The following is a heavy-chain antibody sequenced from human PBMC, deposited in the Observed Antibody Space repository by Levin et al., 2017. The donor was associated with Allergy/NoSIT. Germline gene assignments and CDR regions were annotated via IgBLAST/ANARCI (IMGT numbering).Heavy chain of an antibody. Sequence: GESLKISCAASGLTFSSDAMSWVRQAPGKGLEWVSAISGSGSNTFYADSVKGRFTISRDNSMNTVFLQMDRLRAEDTAVYYCAKELITTVATAFDLWGQGTMVTVSS. CDR2: ISGSGSNT. J-gene: IGHJ3*01. V-gene: IGHV3-23*01. CDR1: GLTFSSDA. D-gene: IGHD4-17*01. CDR3: AKELITTVATAFDL.